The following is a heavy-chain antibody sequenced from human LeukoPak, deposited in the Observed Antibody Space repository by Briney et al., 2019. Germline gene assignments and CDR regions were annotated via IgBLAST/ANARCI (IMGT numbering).Heavy chain of an antibody. Sequence: GASVKVSSKAAGYTVTSYGISSGRRAPGQGLKCMGWISAENGNTSDAQKLQGSVTMTTDTSASTAYMELRSLRSDDTAVYYCARDYDILTGYYAPSYFDYWGQGTLVTVSS. CDR3: ARDYDILTGYYAPSYFDY. CDR1: GYTVTSYG. V-gene: IGHV1-18*01. CDR2: ISAENGNT. D-gene: IGHD3-9*01. J-gene: IGHJ4*02.